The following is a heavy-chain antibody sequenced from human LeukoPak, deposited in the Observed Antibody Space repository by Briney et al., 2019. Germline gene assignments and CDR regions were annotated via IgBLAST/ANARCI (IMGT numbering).Heavy chain of an antibody. CDR1: GFTFSSYS. D-gene: IGHD3-22*01. Sequence: GSLRLSCAASGFTFSSYSMNWVRQAPGKGLEWVSSISSSSSYIYYADSVKGRFTISRDNAKNSLYLQMNSLRAEDTAVYYCARDRSSGYYYRSDWFDPWGQGTLVTVSS. J-gene: IGHJ5*02. CDR3: ARDRSSGYYYRSDWFDP. CDR2: ISSSSSYI. V-gene: IGHV3-21*01.